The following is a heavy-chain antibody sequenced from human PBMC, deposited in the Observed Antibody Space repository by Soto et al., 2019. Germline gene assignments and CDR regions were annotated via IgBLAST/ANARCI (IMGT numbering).Heavy chain of an antibody. CDR2: MNPNSGNT. CDR1: GYTFTSYD. D-gene: IGHD3-3*01. V-gene: IGHV1-8*01. J-gene: IGHJ3*02. CDR3: ARGTKGRYYDFWSGYYPPMAFDI. Sequence: ASVKVSCKASGYTFTSYDINWVRQATGQGLEWMGWMNPNSGNTGYAQKFQGRVTMTRNTSISTAYMELSSLRSEDTAVYYCARGTKGRYYDFWSGYYPPMAFDIWGQGTMGTVS.